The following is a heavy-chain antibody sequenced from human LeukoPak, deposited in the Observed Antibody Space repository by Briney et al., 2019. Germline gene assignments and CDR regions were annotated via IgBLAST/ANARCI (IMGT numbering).Heavy chain of an antibody. CDR1: GFTFSSYA. D-gene: IGHD2-2*01. Sequence: GGSLRLSCAASGFTFSSYAMSWVRQAPGKGLEWVSAISGSGGSTYYADSVKGRFTISRDNSKNTLYLQMNSLRAEDTAVYCCAKGKDIVVVPARLNYWGQGTLVTVSS. CDR2: ISGSGGST. CDR3: AKGKDIVVVPARLNY. V-gene: IGHV3-23*01. J-gene: IGHJ4*02.